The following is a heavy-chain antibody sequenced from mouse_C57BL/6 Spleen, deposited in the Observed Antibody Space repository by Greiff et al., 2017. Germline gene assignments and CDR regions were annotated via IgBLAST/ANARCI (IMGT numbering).Heavy chain of an antibody. V-gene: IGHV1-69*01. CDR1: GYTFTSYW. CDR3: ARGGGGGYYFDY. CDR2: IDPSDSYT. J-gene: IGHJ2*01. Sequence: QVHVKQPGAELVMPGASVKLSCKASGYTFTSYWMHWVKQRPGQGLEWIGEIDPSDSYTNYNQKFKGKSTLTVDKSSSTAYMQLSSLTSEDSAVYYCARGGGGGYYFDYWGQGTTLTVSS.